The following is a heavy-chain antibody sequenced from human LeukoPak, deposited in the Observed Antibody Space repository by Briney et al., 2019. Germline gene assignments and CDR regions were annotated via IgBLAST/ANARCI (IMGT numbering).Heavy chain of an antibody. D-gene: IGHD1-26*01. CDR3: ARLYSGSYWRHYFDY. V-gene: IGHV4-39*01. CDR1: GGSFSSYY. Sequence: SETLSLTCAVYGGSFSSYYWGWIRQPPGKGLEWIGSIYYSGSTYYNPSLKSRVTISVDTSKNQFSLKLSSVTAADTAVYYCARLYSGSYWRHYFDYWGQGTLVTVSS. CDR2: IYYSGST. J-gene: IGHJ4*02.